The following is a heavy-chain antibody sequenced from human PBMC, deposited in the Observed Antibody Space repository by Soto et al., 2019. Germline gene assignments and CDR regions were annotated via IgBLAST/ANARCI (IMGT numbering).Heavy chain of an antibody. J-gene: IGHJ4*02. CDR2: IYYSGST. D-gene: IGHD6-19*01. V-gene: IGHV4-31*03. Sequence: LSLTCTVSGGSFSSGGYYWSWIRQHPGKGLEWIGYIYYSGSTYYNPSLKSRVTLSVDTSKNQFSLKLSSVTAADTAVYYCARVFSSGWYAADFWGQGTLVTVSS. CDR1: GGSFSSGGYY. CDR3: ARVFSSGWYAADF.